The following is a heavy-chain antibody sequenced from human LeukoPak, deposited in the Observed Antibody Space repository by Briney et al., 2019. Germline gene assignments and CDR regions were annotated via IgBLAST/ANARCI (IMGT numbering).Heavy chain of an antibody. CDR3: AGRVRRYSRD. V-gene: IGHV4-4*09. J-gene: IGHJ1*01. Sequence: SETLSLTCSVSGDSVSSGYWSWIRQPPGKGLEWIGYIYDGGITDYNSSLKSRLTISVDTSNNQFSLNLRSVTAADTAVYYCAGRVRRYSRDWGQGILVTVSS. D-gene: IGHD2-15*01. CDR2: IYDGGIT. CDR1: GDSVSSGY.